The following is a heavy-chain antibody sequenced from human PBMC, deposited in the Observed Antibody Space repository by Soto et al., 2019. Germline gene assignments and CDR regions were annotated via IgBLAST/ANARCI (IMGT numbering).Heavy chain of an antibody. CDR3: ASEGGSGNYRYYAMDV. CDR1: GGTFSSYA. CDR2: IITIFGTA. Sequence: QVQLVQSGAEVKKPGSSVKVSCKASGGTFSSYAISWVRQAPGQGLQWMGGIITIFGTANYAQKFQGRVTITADESTSTAYMELSSLRSEDTAVYYWASEGGSGNYRYYAMDVWGRGTTVTVSS. V-gene: IGHV1-69*12. D-gene: IGHD3-10*01. J-gene: IGHJ6*02.